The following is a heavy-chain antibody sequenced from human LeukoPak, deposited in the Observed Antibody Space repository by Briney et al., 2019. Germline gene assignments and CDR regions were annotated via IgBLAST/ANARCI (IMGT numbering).Heavy chain of an antibody. V-gene: IGHV3-9*01. D-gene: IGHD3-22*01. CDR3: AKASTYYYDSSGYLTN. CDR1: GFTFDDYA. CDR2: ISWNSGSI. J-gene: IGHJ4*02. Sequence: GRSLRLSCAASGFTFDDYAMHWVRQAPGKGLERVPGISWNSGSIGYADSVKGRFTISRDNAKNSLYLQMNRLRAEDTALYYCAKASTYYYDSSGYLTNWGQGTLVTVSS.